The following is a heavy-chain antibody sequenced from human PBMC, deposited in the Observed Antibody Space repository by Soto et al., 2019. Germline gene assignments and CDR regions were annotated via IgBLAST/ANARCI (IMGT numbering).Heavy chain of an antibody. CDR2: INTGKGNT. Sequence: ASVKVSCKASGYTFTNYAMHWVRQAPGQRLEWMGWINTGKGNTKYSQKFQGRVTITRDTSASTAYMELSSLRSEDTAMYCCARAGDDCSAANCYVIDYWGQGTLVTVSS. CDR3: ARAGDDCSAANCYVIDY. J-gene: IGHJ4*02. CDR1: GYTFTNYA. V-gene: IGHV1-3*04. D-gene: IGHD2-2*01.